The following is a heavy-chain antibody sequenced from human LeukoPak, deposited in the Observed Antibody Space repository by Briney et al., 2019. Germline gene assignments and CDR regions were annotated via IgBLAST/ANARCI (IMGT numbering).Heavy chain of an antibody. CDR3: ARGELTMVRGVIITELGYYYYYGMDV. CDR2: IWYDGSNK. V-gene: IGHV3-33*01. D-gene: IGHD3-10*01. J-gene: IGHJ6*02. CDR1: GFTFSSYG. Sequence: GRSLRLSCAASGFTFSSYGMHWVRQAPGKGLEWVAVIWYDGSNKYYADSVKGRFTISRDNSKNTLYLQMNSLRAEDTAVYYCARGELTMVRGVIITELGYYYYYGMDVWGQGTTVTVSS.